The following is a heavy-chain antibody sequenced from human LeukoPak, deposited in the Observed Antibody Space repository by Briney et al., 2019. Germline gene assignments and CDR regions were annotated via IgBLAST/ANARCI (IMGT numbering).Heavy chain of an antibody. CDR3: AKDRGSTGLYGMDV. CDR2: ISYDGSSE. V-gene: IGHV3-30*18. D-gene: IGHD2-8*02. J-gene: IGHJ6*02. CDR1: GFSFSSYG. Sequence: GGSLRPSCAASGFSFSSYGMHWVRQAPGKGLEWVALISYDGSSEYYADSVRGRFTISRDNSKNTLYLQMNSLRAEDTAVYYCAKDRGSTGLYGMDVWGQGTTVTVSS.